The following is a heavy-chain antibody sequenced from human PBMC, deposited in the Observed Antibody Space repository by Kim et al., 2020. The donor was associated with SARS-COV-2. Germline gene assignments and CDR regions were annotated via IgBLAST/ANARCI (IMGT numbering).Heavy chain of an antibody. J-gene: IGHJ5*02. Sequence: ASVKVSCKASGYTFTSYGISWVRQAPGQGLEWMGWISAYNGNTNYAQKLQGRVTMTTDTSTSTAYMELRSLRSDDTAVYYCARARPTLWFGDNWFDPWDQGTLVTVSS. V-gene: IGHV1-18*01. CDR3: ARARPTLWFGDNWFDP. CDR2: ISAYNGNT. CDR1: GYTFTSYG. D-gene: IGHD3-10*01.